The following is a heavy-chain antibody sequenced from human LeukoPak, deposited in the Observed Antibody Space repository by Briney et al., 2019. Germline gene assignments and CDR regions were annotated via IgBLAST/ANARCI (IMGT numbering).Heavy chain of an antibody. D-gene: IGHD3-10*01. CDR2: INHSGST. V-gene: IGHV4-34*01. CDR3: ASSIRGTAWLNR. Sequence: SETLSLTCAVYGGSFSSYYWSWIRQPPGKGLEWIGEINHSGSTNYNPPLKSRVSISVDTSKNQFSLKLSSVTAADTAVYYCASSIRGTAWLNRWGQGTLVTVSS. J-gene: IGHJ4*02. CDR1: GGSFSSYY.